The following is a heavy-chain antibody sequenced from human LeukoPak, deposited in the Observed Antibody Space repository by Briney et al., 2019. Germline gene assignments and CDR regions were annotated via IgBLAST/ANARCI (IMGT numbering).Heavy chain of an antibody. Sequence: GGSLRLSCAASGFTFSDYYMSWIRQAPGKGLEWVSYISSSGSTIYYADSVKGRFTISRDNAKNSLYLQMNSLRAEDTAVYYCASSSSWRYYYYGMDVWGQGTTVTVSS. D-gene: IGHD6-13*01. CDR3: ASSSSWRYYYYGMDV. J-gene: IGHJ6*02. V-gene: IGHV3-11*01. CDR2: ISSSGSTI. CDR1: GFTFSDYY.